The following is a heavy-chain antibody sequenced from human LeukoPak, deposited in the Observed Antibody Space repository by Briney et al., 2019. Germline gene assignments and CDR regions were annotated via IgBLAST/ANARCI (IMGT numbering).Heavy chain of an antibody. CDR1: GFTFSSYG. CDR2: IRYDGSNK. D-gene: IGHD3-10*01. Sequence: PGGSLRLSCAASGFTFSSYGMHWVRQAPGKGLEWVAFIRYDGSNKYYADSVKGRFTISRDNSKNTLYLQMNSLRAEDTAVYYCAKGVPTPPWFDPWGQGTLVTVSS. CDR3: AKGVPTPPWFDP. J-gene: IGHJ5*02. V-gene: IGHV3-30*02.